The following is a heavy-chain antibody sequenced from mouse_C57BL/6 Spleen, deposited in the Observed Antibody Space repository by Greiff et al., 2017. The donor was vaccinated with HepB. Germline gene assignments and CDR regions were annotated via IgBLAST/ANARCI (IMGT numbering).Heavy chain of an antibody. D-gene: IGHD2-5*01. CDR3: ARGDSNYPLAMDY. Sequence: QVQLQKPGAELVSPGTSLKLSCKASGSTLPSYWFHWVRQRPGQGLGWIGVIDLSVIYTNYNQKFKGKATLTVDTSSSTAYMQLSSLTSEDSAVYYCARGDSNYPLAMDYWGQGTSVTVSS. V-gene: IGHV1-59*01. CDR1: GSTLPSYW. J-gene: IGHJ4*01. CDR2: IDLSVIYT.